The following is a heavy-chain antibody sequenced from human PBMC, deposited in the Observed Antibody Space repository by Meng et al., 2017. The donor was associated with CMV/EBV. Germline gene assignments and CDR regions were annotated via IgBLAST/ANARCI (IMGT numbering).Heavy chain of an antibody. CDR2: IYSGGSST. J-gene: IGHJ4*02. Sequence: GASLKISCAASGFTVSSNYMSWVRQAPGKGLEWVSVIYSGGSSTYYADSVKGRFTISRDNSKNTLYLQMNSLRAEDTAVYYCAKDRGSYYDYWGQGTLVTVSS. CDR1: GFTVSSNY. V-gene: IGHV3-23*03. CDR3: AKDRGSYYDY. D-gene: IGHD1-26*01.